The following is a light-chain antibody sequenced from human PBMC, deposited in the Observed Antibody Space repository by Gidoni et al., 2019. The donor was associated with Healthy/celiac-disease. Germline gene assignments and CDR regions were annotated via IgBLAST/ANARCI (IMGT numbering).Light chain of an antibody. CDR1: QRVSSY. J-gene: IGKJ1*01. Sequence: IVLTQYPATLSLSPGERATLSCKASQRVSSYLAWYQQKPGQAPRLLIYDASNRATGIPARFSGSGSGTDFTLTISSLEPEDFAVYYCQQRSNWPPWTFGQGTKVEIK. V-gene: IGKV3-11*01. CDR2: DAS. CDR3: QQRSNWPPWT.